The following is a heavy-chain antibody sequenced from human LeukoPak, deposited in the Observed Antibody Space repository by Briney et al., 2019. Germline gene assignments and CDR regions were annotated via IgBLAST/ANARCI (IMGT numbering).Heavy chain of an antibody. CDR3: ARAVRGAKNQLIYRYYYYMDV. V-gene: IGHV1-46*01. CDR2: INPSGGST. Sequence: ASVKVSCKASGYTFTSYYMHWVRQAPGQGLEWMGIINPSGGSTSYAQKFQGRVTMTRDMSTSTVYMELSSLRSEDTAVYYCARAVRGAKNQLIYRYYYYMDVWGKGTTVTVSS. D-gene: IGHD3-10*01. J-gene: IGHJ6*03. CDR1: GYTFTSYY.